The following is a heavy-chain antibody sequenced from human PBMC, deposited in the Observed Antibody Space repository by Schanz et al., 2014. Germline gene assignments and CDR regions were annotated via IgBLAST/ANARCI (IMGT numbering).Heavy chain of an antibody. CDR3: AKGMGYCSGGTCYDYYYYGLDV. D-gene: IGHD2-15*01. V-gene: IGHV3-13*01. CDR2: IGYLGDT. Sequence: EVQLVESGGGLVKPGGSLRLSCAASGFTLSNSDMHWVRQGTGKGLEWVSTIGYLGDTYYPDSVKGRFTISRDNSENTLYLQMNSLSADDTAVFYCAKGMGYCSGGTCYDYYYYGLDVWGQGTAXTVSS. J-gene: IGHJ6*02. CDR1: GFTLSNSD.